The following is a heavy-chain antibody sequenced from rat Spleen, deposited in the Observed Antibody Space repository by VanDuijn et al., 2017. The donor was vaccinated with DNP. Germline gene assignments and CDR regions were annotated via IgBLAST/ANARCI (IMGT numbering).Heavy chain of an antibody. CDR1: GFNFNDYW. J-gene: IGHJ2*01. CDR3: ARGPNYGGYADYFDY. V-gene: IGHV4-2*01. CDR2: INKDSSTI. Sequence: EVKLVESGGGLVQPGRSLKLSCAASGFNFNDYWMGCVRQAPGKGLEWIGQINKDSSTITYIPSLKDKFTISRDNDQNTLYLKMSKLGSEDTAIYYCARGPNYGGYADYFDYWGQGVMVTVSS. D-gene: IGHD1-11*01.